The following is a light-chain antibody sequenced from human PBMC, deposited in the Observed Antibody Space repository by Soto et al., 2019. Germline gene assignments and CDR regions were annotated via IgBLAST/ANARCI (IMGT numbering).Light chain of an antibody. Sequence: QSVLTQPPSASGAPGQRVTISCSGSSSNIGSNVVIWCQQLPGSAPKLLIYSNNQRPSGVPDRFSGSKSGTSASLAISGLQAEDEADYYCAAWDDSLNVVVFGGGTKLTVL. CDR1: SSNIGSNV. CDR2: SNN. J-gene: IGLJ2*01. CDR3: AAWDDSLNVVV. V-gene: IGLV1-44*01.